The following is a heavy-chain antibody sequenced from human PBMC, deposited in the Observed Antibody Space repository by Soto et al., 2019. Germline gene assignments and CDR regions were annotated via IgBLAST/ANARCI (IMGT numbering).Heavy chain of an antibody. CDR2: ISYNGDI. CDR3: ASSKWSRPYLHY. Sequence: SETLSLTCSVSGGSISGGSISTFYWSWIRQAPGKGLEWIGYISYNGDINYNPSLRSRVAISLDTSKNQFSLDLTSVTAADTAVYFCASSKWSRPYLHYWGQGTLVTVSS. D-gene: IGHD1-26*01. J-gene: IGHJ4*02. CDR1: GGSISGGSISTFY. V-gene: IGHV4-61*01.